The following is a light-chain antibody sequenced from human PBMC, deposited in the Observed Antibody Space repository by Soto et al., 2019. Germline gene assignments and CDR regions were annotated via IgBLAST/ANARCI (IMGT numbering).Light chain of an antibody. CDR2: GAS. CDR3: QHYNELPLT. V-gene: IGKV3-15*01. J-gene: IGKJ4*01. Sequence: EIVMTQSPATLSVSPGERATLSCRASQSVSTNLAWYQQKPGQGPRLHIFGASTRAIGIPARFSGSGSGTDFTLTISSLQSEDFAVYYCQHYNELPLTFGGGTKVEIK. CDR1: QSVSTN.